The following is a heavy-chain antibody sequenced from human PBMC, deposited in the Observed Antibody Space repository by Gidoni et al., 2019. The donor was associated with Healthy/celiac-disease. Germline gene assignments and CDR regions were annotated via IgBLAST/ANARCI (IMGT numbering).Heavy chain of an antibody. D-gene: IGHD3-22*01. CDR1: GVTFDDYG. V-gene: IGHV3-20*04. J-gene: IGHJ4*02. Sequence: EVQLVESGGGVVRPGGSLRLSCAASGVTFDDYGMSWARQAPGKGLEWVSGINWNGGSTGYADSVKGRFTISRDNAKNSLYLQMNSLRAEDTALYYCARDGGSGSTAPFDYWGQGTLVTVSS. CDR3: ARDGGSGSTAPFDY. CDR2: INWNGGST.